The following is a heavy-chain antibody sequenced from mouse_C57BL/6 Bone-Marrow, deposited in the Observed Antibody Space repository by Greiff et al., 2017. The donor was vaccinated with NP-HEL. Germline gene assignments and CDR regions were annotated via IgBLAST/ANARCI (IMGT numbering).Heavy chain of an antibody. CDR1: GYTFTDYN. J-gene: IGHJ2*01. CDR3: ARDSYEGGYYFDY. Sequence: EVQLQQSGPELVKPGASVKIPCKASGYTFTDYNMDWVKQSHGTSLEWIGDINPNNGGTIYNQKFKGKATLTVDKSSSTAYMELRSLTSEDTAVYYCARDSYEGGYYFDYWGQGTTLTVSS. D-gene: IGHD2-12*01. CDR2: INPNNGGT. V-gene: IGHV1-18*01.